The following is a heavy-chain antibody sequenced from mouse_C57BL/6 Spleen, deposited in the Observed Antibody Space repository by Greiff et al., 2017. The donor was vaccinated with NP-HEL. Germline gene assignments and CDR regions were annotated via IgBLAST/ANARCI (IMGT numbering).Heavy chain of an antibody. D-gene: IGHD2-4*01. Sequence: EVQLQQSGPELVKPGASVQMSCKASGYTFTDYNMHWVKQSHGKSLEWIGYINPNNGGTSYNQKFKGKATLTVNKSSSTAYMELRSLTSEDSAVYYCARNDYDAGNAMDYWGQGTSVTVSS. J-gene: IGHJ4*01. CDR1: GYTFTDYN. V-gene: IGHV1-22*01. CDR2: INPNNGGT. CDR3: ARNDYDAGNAMDY.